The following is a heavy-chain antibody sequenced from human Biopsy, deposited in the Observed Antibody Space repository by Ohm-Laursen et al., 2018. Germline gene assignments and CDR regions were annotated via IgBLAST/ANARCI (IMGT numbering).Heavy chain of an antibody. CDR3: AGEQMTDGFGWPTRTDVFDS. D-gene: IGHD3-10*01. CDR2: ANLNSGAT. CDR1: GYTFNDYY. J-gene: IGHJ4*02. V-gene: IGHV1-2*02. Sequence: GSSVKVSCKASGYTFNDYYIHWVRQSPGQGLEWMGWANLNSGATNSAEKFRGRVTLNRDTSMSAVFIELRRLRSVDAAVYFCAGEQMTDGFGWPTRTDVFDSWGQGTTVTVSS.